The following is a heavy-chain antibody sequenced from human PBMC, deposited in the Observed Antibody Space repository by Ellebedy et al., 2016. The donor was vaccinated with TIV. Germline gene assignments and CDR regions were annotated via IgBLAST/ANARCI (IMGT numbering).Heavy chain of an antibody. CDR2: ISYSGRT. Sequence: MPSETLSLTCTVSRGSISSYYWSWIRLPPGKGLEWLGYISYSGRTNYNPSLKSRVTISVDTSKNQFSLKLSSVTAADTAVYYCARRGYSSRYDYWGQGTLVTVSS. J-gene: IGHJ4*02. V-gene: IGHV4-59*08. D-gene: IGHD6-13*01. CDR3: ARRGYSSRYDY. CDR1: RGSISSYY.